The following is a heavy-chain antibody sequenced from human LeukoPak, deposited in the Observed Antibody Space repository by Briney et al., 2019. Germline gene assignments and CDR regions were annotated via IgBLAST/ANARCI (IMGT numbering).Heavy chain of an antibody. CDR1: AGSISRYY. Sequence: PSATLSLTWTVSAGSISRYYCSAIRQPPGKGLEWIWYIYYSGSTNYNPSLKSRVTITVGTSKNQFSLKLSSVTAADTAVYYCARIDSSGYYFFDYWGQGTLVTVSS. D-gene: IGHD3-22*01. V-gene: IGHV4-59*01. J-gene: IGHJ4*02. CDR2: IYYSGST. CDR3: ARIDSSGYYFFDY.